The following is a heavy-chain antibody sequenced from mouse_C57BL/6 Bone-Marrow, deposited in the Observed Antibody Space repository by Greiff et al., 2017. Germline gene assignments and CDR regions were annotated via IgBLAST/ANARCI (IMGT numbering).Heavy chain of an antibody. CDR1: GYTFTSYW. J-gene: IGHJ3*01. CDR2: IDPSDSYT. CDR3: AREGGYYAWFAY. D-gene: IGHD2-3*01. V-gene: IGHV1-69*01. Sequence: VQLQQPGAELVKPGASVKLSCKASGYTFTSYWMHWVKQRPGQGLEWIGEIDPSDSYTNYNQKFKGKSTLTVDKSSSTAYMQLSSLTSEDSAVYYCAREGGYYAWFAYWGQGTLVTVSA.